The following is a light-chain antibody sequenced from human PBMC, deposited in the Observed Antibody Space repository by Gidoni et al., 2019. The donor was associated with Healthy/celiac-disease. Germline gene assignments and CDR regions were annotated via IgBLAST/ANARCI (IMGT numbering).Light chain of an antibody. CDR1: SSDVGGYNY. CDR3: SSYTSSSTPYV. J-gene: IGLJ1*01. CDR2: EVS. V-gene: IGLV2-14*01. Sequence: QSALTQPASVSGSPGQSSTISCTGTSSDVGGYNYVSWYQQHPVKAPKLMIYEVSNRPSGVSNRFSGSKSGNTASLTISGLQAEDEADYYCSSYTSSSTPYVFGTGTKVTVL.